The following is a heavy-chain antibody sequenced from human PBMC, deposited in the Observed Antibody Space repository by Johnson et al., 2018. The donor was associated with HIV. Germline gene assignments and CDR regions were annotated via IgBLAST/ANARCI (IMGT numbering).Heavy chain of an antibody. CDR3: AKDQDSSGYYYDAFDI. CDR1: GFTFSSYG. CDR2: IRYDGSNK. D-gene: IGHD3-22*01. V-gene: IGHV3-30*02. Sequence: QVQLVESGGGVVQPGGSLRLSCAASGFTFSSYGMHWVRQAPGKGLEWVAFIRYDGSNKYYADSVKGRFTISRDNSKNTLYLQMNSLRAEDTAVYYCAKDQDSSGYYYDAFDIWGQGTMVTVSS. J-gene: IGHJ3*02.